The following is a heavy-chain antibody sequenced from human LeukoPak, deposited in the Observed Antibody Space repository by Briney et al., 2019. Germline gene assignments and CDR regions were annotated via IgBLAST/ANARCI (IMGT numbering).Heavy chain of an antibody. CDR2: INHSGST. D-gene: IGHD2-15*01. J-gene: IGHJ4*02. CDR3: ARGLNIVVVVAALFDY. Sequence: KASETLSLTCAVYGGSFSGYYWSWIRQPPGKGLEWIGEINHSGSTNYNPSLKSRVTISVDTSKNQFSLKLSSVTAADTAVYYCARGLNIVVVVAALFDYWGQGTLVTVSS. V-gene: IGHV4-34*01. CDR1: GGSFSGYY.